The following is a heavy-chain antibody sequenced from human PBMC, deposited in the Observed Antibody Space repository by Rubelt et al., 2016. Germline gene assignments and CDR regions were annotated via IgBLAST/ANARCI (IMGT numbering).Heavy chain of an antibody. CDR2: YDGTDK. D-gene: IGHD6-13*01. CDR3: ARDKGYSPDY. J-gene: IGHJ4*02. V-gene: IGHV3-33*01. Sequence: YDGTDKYYADSVKGRFTISRDNAKNTLYLQMNSLRAEDTAVYYCARDKGYSPDYWGQGTQVIVSS.